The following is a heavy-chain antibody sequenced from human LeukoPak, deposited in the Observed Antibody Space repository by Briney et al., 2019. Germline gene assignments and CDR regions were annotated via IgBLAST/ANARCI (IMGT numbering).Heavy chain of an antibody. V-gene: IGHV4-4*07. D-gene: IGHD3-22*01. CDR2: IYPSGS. Sequence: PSETLSLTCTVSGASISSYHWSWIRQPAGKGLEWIGRIYPSGSDYNPSLKSRVTISVDKSKNHFSLILRSVTAADTAVYYCAGVPWHYDTSGYYLNAFDIWGQGTVVTVSS. CDR3: AGVPWHYDTSGYYLNAFDI. CDR1: GASISSYH. J-gene: IGHJ3*02.